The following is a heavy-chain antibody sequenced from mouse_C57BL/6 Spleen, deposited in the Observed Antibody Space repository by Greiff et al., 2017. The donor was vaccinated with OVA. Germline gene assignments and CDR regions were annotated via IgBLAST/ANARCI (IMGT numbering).Heavy chain of an antibody. Sequence: EVKLMESGGGLVKPGGSLKLSCAASGFTFSSYTMSWVRQTPEKRLEWVATLSGGGGNTYYPDRVQGRFTLSRDNAKNTMYLQMSSLRSEDTALYYCARQGYKGYFDVWGTGTTVTVSS. CDR2: LSGGGGNT. J-gene: IGHJ1*03. D-gene: IGHD3-1*01. CDR3: ARQGYKGYFDV. V-gene: IGHV5-9*01. CDR1: GFTFSSYT.